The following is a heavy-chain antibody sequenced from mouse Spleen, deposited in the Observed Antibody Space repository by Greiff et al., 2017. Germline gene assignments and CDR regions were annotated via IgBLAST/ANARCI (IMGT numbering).Heavy chain of an antibody. CDR2: ISNGGGST. CDR3: ARHSYYGSSFYAMDY. V-gene: IGHV5-12*01. Sequence: EVKLEESGGGLVQPGGSLKLSCAASGFTFSDYYMYWVRQTPEKRLEWVAYISNGGGSTYYPDTVKGRFTISRDNAKNTLYLQMSRLKSEDTAMYYCARHSYYGSSFYAMDYWGQGTSVTVSS. J-gene: IGHJ4*01. CDR1: GFTFSDYY. D-gene: IGHD1-1*01.